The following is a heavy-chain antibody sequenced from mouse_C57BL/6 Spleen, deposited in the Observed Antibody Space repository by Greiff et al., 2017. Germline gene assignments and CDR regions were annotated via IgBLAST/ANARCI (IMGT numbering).Heavy chain of an antibody. V-gene: IGHV5-4*01. CDR1: GFTFSSYA. J-gene: IGHJ4*01. D-gene: IGHD2-3*01. CDR3: ARDLGYYPDAMDY. Sequence: EVKVEESGGGLVKPGGSLKLSCEASGFTFSSYAMSWVRQTPEKRLEWVATISDGGSYTYYPDNVKGRFTISRDNAKNNLYLQMSHLKSEDTAMYYCARDLGYYPDAMDYWGQGTSVTVSS. CDR2: ISDGGSYT.